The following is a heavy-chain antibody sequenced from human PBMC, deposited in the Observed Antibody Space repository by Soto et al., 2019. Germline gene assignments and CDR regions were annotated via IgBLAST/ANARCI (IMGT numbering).Heavy chain of an antibody. Sequence: QVQLVQSGAEMREPGSSVKVSCKAPGGTFSSSAINWLRQAPGQGPEWMGGIIPTFGTANYIEKFRGRVTITADTCTSTAYMEVSGLTAEETAMYFCGRSETAGHGGFDIWGQGTMVTVSS. D-gene: IGHD6-19*01. CDR2: IIPTFGTA. CDR1: GGTFSSSA. J-gene: IGHJ3*02. V-gene: IGHV1-69*06. CDR3: GRSETAGHGGFDI.